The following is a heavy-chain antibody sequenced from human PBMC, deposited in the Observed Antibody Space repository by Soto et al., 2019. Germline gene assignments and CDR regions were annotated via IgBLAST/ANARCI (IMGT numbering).Heavy chain of an antibody. CDR1: GYTFTSYD. J-gene: IGHJ6*02. CDR2: MNPNSGNT. CDR3: ASPSGGHYGTDV. V-gene: IGHV1-8*01. D-gene: IGHD2-15*01. Sequence: GASVKVSCKASGYTFTSYDINWVRQATGQGLEWMGWMNPNSGNTGYAQKFQGRVTMTRNTSISTAYMELSSLRSEDTAVYYCASPSGGHYGTDVWGQGTTVTVSS.